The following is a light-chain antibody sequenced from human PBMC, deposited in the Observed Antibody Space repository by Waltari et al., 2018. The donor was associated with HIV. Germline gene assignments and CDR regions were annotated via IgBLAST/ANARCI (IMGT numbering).Light chain of an antibody. Sequence: DIQMTQSPSYLSASVGDRVTITCRANQGIRNSLAWHQQKPGKAPKLLIYKASSLENGVPTRFSGSGSGTDFTLTISSLQSDDFATYFCQQYKTLWTFGQGTKVETK. J-gene: IGKJ1*01. CDR2: KAS. CDR1: QGIRNS. CDR3: QQYKTLWT. V-gene: IGKV1-5*03.